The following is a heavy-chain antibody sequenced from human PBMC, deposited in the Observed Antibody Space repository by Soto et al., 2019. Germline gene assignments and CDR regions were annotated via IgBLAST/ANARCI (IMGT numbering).Heavy chain of an antibody. J-gene: IGHJ3*02. D-gene: IGHD3-10*01. CDR2: IYYSGST. CDR3: ARQFYGSGSRGAFDI. V-gene: IGHV4-59*08. Sequence: QVQLQESGPGLVKPSETLSLTCTVSGGSISSYYWSWIRQPPGKGLEWIGYIYYSGSTNYNPSLKSRVNISVDTSKNQFSLKLSSVTAADTAVYYCARQFYGSGSRGAFDIWGQGTMVTVSS. CDR1: GGSISSYY.